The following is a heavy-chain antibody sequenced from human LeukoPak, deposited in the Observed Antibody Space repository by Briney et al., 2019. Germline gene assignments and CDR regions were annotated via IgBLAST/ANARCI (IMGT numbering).Heavy chain of an antibody. CDR2: SYYSGST. D-gene: IGHD3-10*01. V-gene: IGHV4-39*01. CDR3: ARYRSESNDY. J-gene: IGHJ4*02. Sequence: SETLSLTCTVSGGSISSGGYYWGWIRQPPWKGLEWIGTSYYSGSTYYNPSLKRRVTISVETSKNQFSLRLSSVTAADTAVYYCARYRSESNDYWGQGTLVTVSS. CDR1: GGSISSGGYY.